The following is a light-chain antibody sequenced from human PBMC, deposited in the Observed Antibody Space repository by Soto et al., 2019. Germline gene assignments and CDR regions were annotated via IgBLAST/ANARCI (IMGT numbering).Light chain of an antibody. Sequence: QSALTQPPSASGSPGQSVTISCTGTSCLVGAYKYVYWYQQYPGKAPKLMIYEVSKRPSGVPDRFSGSKSGNTASLTVSGLQAEDEADYYCTSYVGSNIWVFGGGTKLTDL. CDR1: SCLVGAYKY. CDR2: EVS. CDR3: TSYVGSNIWV. V-gene: IGLV2-8*01. J-gene: IGLJ3*02.